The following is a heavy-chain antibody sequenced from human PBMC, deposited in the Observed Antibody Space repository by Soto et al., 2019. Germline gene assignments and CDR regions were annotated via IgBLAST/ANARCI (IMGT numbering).Heavy chain of an antibody. CDR2: ISGSGGST. V-gene: IGHV3-23*01. CDR1: GFTFSSYS. J-gene: IGHJ6*02. D-gene: IGHD2-21*01. CDR3: AKEIEEGPYGMDV. Sequence: GGSLRLSCAASGFTFSSYSMNWVRQAPGKGLEWVSAISGSGGSTYYADSVKGRFTISRDNSKNTLYLQMNSLRAEDTAVYYCAKEIEEGPYGMDVWGQGTTVTVSS.